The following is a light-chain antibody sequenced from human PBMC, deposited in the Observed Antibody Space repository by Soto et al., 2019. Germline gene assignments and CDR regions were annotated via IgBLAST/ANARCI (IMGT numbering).Light chain of an antibody. CDR3: QQYNNWPYS. V-gene: IGKV3-15*01. Sequence: EIVLTQSPGTLSLSPGERATLSCRAGQGVTTNFAWYQQKSGQSPRLLIYDVSIRATGVPARFSGTGSETDFTLTISGLQSEDSAVYFCQQYNNWPYSFGQGTRLE. CDR1: QGVTTN. J-gene: IGKJ5*01. CDR2: DVS.